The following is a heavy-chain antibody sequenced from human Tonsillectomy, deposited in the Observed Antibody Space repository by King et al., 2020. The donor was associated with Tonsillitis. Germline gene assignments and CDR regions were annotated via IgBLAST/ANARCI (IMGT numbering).Heavy chain of an antibody. Sequence: QLVQSEAEVKKPGASVKVSCKASGYTFIDYYMHWVRQAPGQGLEWVGWINPNSGGTNFAQKFQGRVTMTRDMSINTAYVDLSRLTSDDTAVYYCARGTMVRGVTRDNWSDFWGQGTLVTVSS. CDR2: INPNSGGT. CDR1: GYTFIDYY. CDR3: ARGTMVRGVTRDNWSDF. V-gene: IGHV1-2*02. J-gene: IGHJ5*01. D-gene: IGHD3-10*01.